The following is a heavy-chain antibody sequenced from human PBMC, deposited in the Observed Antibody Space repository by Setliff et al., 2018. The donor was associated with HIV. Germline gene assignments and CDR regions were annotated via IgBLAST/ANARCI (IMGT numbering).Heavy chain of an antibody. V-gene: IGHV3-48*01. CDR2: ISSSSSTI. CDR3: ARVNYYGSGSYQVWFDP. D-gene: IGHD3-10*01. J-gene: IGHJ5*02. CDR1: GFTFSSYS. Sequence: SLRLSCAASGFTFSSYSMNWVRQAPGKGLEWVSYISSSSSTIYYADSVKGRFTISRDNAKNSLYLQMNSLRAEDTAVYYCARVNYYGSGSYQVWFDPWGQGTLVTVSS.